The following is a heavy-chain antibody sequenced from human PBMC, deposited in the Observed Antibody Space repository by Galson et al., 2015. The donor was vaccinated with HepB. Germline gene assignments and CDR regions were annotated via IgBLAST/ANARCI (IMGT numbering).Heavy chain of an antibody. V-gene: IGHV1-46*01. CDR3: ARDLIGYIDF. D-gene: IGHD2-15*01. CDR2: INPSGGST. CDR1: GYIFTNYY. Sequence: QSGAEVKKPGASVKVSCKASGYIFTNYYMHWVRQAPGQGLEWMGIINPSGGSTTYAQKFQGRVTMTRDTSTSTVYMYLSSLRSEDTAVYYCARDLIGYIDFWGQGTPVTVSS. J-gene: IGHJ4*02.